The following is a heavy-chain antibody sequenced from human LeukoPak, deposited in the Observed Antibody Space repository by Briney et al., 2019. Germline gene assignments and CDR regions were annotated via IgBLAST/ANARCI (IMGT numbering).Heavy chain of an antibody. CDR2: ISWDGGST. CDR3: AKDIGIYYGSGGYDY. J-gene: IGHJ4*02. Sequence: PGGSLRLSCAASGFTFDDYTMHWVRQAPGKGLEWVSLISWDGGSTYYADSVKGRFTISRDNSKNSLYLQMNSLRTEDTALYYCAKDIGIYYGSGGYDYWGQGTLVTVSS. CDR1: GFTFDDYT. D-gene: IGHD3-10*01. V-gene: IGHV3-43*01.